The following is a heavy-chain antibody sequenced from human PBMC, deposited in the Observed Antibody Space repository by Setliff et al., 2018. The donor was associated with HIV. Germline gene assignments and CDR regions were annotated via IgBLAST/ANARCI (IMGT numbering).Heavy chain of an antibody. CDR2: IKQDGSEK. V-gene: IGHV3-7*01. CDR1: GFTFSSYW. J-gene: IGHJ3*02. CDR3: AREAVAIAFDI. Sequence: PGESLRLSCAASGFTFSSYWMSWVRQAPGKGLEWVANIKQDGSEKYYVDSVKGRFTISRDNAKNSLYLQMNSLRAEDTAVYYCAREAVAIAFDIWGQGTMVTVSS. D-gene: IGHD6-19*01.